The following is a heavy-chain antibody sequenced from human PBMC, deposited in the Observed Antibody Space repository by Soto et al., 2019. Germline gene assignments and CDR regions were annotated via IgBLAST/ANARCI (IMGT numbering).Heavy chain of an antibody. Sequence: EVQLVESGGGLVQPGGSLRLSCAVSGFPFSSFAMNWVRQAPGRGLEWVSFISDSGSTTYYADSVKGRFTISRDSAKNSLYLKMNSLRDEDTAVYFCARDHNGITDFDYWGQGTQVTVSS. V-gene: IGHV3-48*02. CDR2: ISDSGSTT. J-gene: IGHJ4*02. CDR1: GFPFSSFA. CDR3: ARDHNGITDFDY. D-gene: IGHD1-7*01.